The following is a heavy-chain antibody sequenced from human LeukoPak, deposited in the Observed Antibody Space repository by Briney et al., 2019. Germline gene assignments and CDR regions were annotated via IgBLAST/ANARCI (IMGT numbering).Heavy chain of an antibody. CDR2: INPNSGGT. CDR1: GYTFTGYY. Sequence: GASVKVSCKASGYTFTGYYMHWVRQAPGQGLEWMGWINPNSGGTNYAQKFQGRVTMTRDTSISTAYMELSRLRSDDTAVYYCAREGHLEWLSESRYWFDPWGQGTLVTVSS. V-gene: IGHV1-2*02. J-gene: IGHJ5*02. D-gene: IGHD3-3*01. CDR3: AREGHLEWLSESRYWFDP.